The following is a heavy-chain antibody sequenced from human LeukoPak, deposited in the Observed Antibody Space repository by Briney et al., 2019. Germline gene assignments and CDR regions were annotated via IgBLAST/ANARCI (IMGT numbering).Heavy chain of an antibody. D-gene: IGHD5-12*01. CDR3: ARGDPIRRGVDTRVVP. J-gene: IGHJ5*02. CDR2: INPNSGGT. CDR1: GYTFTGYY. Sequence: ASVKVSCKASGYTFTGYYMHWVRQAPGQGLEWTGWINPNSGGTNYAQKFQGWVTMTRDTSISTAYMELSRLRSDDTAVYYCARGDPIRRGVDTRVVPWGQGTLVTVSS. V-gene: IGHV1-2*04.